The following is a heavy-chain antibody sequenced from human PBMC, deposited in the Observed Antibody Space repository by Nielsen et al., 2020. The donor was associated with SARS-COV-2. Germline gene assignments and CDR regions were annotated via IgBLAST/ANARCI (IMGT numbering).Heavy chain of an antibody. V-gene: IGHV3-53*01. J-gene: IGHJ6*02. CDR2: IYSGGST. CDR1: GFTVSSNY. Sequence: GGSLRLSCAASGFTVSSNYMSWVRQAPGKGLEWVSVIYSGGSTYYADSVKGRFTISRDNSKNTLYLQMNSLRAEDTAVYYCASYGSGSYRVPYYYGMDVWGQGTTVTVSS. CDR3: ASYGSGSYRVPYYYGMDV. D-gene: IGHD3-10*01.